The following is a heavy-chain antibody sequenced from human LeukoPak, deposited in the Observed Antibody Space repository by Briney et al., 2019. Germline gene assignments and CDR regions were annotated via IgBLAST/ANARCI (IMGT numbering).Heavy chain of an antibody. V-gene: IGHV3-23*01. CDR3: ASGVSSTSCYVDY. CDR1: GFTLSTYA. CDR2: TSSSDAGT. D-gene: IGHD2-2*01. Sequence: PGGSLRLSCAASGFTLSTYAMSWVRQTPGKGLEWVAATSSSDAGTYHADSVKGRFTISRDNAKNSLYLQMNSLRAEDTAVYYCASGVSSTSCYVDYWGQGTLVTVSS. J-gene: IGHJ4*02.